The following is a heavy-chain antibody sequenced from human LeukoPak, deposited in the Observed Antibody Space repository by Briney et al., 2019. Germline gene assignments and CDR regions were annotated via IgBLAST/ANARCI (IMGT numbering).Heavy chain of an antibody. J-gene: IGHJ4*02. V-gene: IGHV4-38-2*02. CDR1: GYSISSGHY. Sequence: SETLSLTCTVSGYSISSGHYWAWIRQSPKKGLEWIASMFHSGSTYYNPSLKSRVTTSADTSKNEFSLKLSSVTAADTAVYYCARAGTNLGDYDYWGQGTLVTVSS. CDR3: ARAGTNLGDYDY. D-gene: IGHD4-17*01. CDR2: MFHSGST.